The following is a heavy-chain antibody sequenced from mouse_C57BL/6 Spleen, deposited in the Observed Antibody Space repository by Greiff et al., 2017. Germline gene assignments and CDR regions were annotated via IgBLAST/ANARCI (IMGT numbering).Heavy chain of an antibody. CDR1: GYTFTSYW. D-gene: IGHD2-3*01. CDR2: IYPGSGST. V-gene: IGHV1-55*01. Sequence: QVQLQQPGAELVKPGASVKMSCKASGYTFTSYWITWVKQRPGQGLEWIGDIYPGSGSTNYNEKFKSKATLTVDTSTSTASMQLSSLTSEDSAVYYCARERGYDGYYEYFDVWGTGTTVTVSS. CDR3: ARERGYDGYYEYFDV. J-gene: IGHJ1*03.